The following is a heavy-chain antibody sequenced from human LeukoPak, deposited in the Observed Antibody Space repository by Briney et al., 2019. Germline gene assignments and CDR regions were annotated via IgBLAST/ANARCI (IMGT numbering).Heavy chain of an antibody. V-gene: IGHV3-21*01. D-gene: IGHD2-2*01. Sequence: PGGSLRLSCAASGFTFSSYSMNWVRQAPGKGLEWVSSISSSSSYIYYADSVKGRFTISRDNAKNSLYLQMDSLRAEDTAVYYCARDLAYQLPLDYWGQGTLVTVSS. CDR2: ISSSSSYI. J-gene: IGHJ4*02. CDR1: GFTFSSYS. CDR3: ARDLAYQLPLDY.